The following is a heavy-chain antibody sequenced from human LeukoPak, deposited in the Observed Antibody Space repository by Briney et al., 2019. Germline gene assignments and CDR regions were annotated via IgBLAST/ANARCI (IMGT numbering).Heavy chain of an antibody. V-gene: IGHV3-7*04. J-gene: IGHJ4*02. CDR3: ARDGYATGSHDY. CDR2: IKQDGSEK. Sequence: GGSLRLSCAASEFTFSSYWMSWVRQAPGKGLEGVANIKQDGSEKAYVDSVKGRFIISRDNPKNSLHLQMNSLRAEDTAVYYCARDGYATGSHDYWGQGTLVTVSS. CDR1: EFTFSSYW. D-gene: IGHD3-10*01.